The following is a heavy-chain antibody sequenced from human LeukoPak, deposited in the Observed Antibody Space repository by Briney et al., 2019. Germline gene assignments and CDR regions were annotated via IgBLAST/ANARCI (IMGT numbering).Heavy chain of an antibody. Sequence: ASVKVSCKASGYTFTSYGISWVRQAPGQGLEWMGWISAYNGNTNYAQKLQGRVTMTTDTSTSTAYMELRSLRSDDTAVYYCARAPPTTVPGWFDPWGQGTLVTVSS. V-gene: IGHV1-18*01. D-gene: IGHD4-17*01. CDR2: ISAYNGNT. CDR3: ARAPPTTVPGWFDP. CDR1: GYTFTSYG. J-gene: IGHJ5*02.